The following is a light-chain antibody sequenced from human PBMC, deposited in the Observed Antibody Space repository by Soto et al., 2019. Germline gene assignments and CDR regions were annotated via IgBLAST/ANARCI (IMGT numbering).Light chain of an antibody. CDR2: AAS. CDR3: RNYNYAYDT. Sequence: DIQMTQSPSSLSASAGDRVTITCRASQGISNSLAWYQQNAGKTPKLLIYAASNLQSGVPSWFSGSGSGTDYILNISSLQPEDVVTYYCRNYNYAYDTFGGGTKVEIK. J-gene: IGKJ4*01. CDR1: QGISNS. V-gene: IGKV1-27*01.